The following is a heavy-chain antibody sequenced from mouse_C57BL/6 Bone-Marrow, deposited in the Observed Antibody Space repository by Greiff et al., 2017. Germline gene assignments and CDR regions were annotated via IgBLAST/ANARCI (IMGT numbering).Heavy chain of an antibody. CDR2: IYPTSGRT. D-gene: IGHD3-3*01. V-gene: IGHV1-55*01. J-gene: IGHJ2*01. Sequence: QVQLQQSGAELVKPGASVKISCKATGYTFTSYWITWVKQRPGQGLEWIGDIYPTSGRTNYNEKFKSKAILTVDTSSNTAYMQLSSRTSEDAAVFYCARASPRGRRFDYWGQGTTVTVSS. CDR3: ARASPRGRRFDY. CDR1: GYTFTSYW.